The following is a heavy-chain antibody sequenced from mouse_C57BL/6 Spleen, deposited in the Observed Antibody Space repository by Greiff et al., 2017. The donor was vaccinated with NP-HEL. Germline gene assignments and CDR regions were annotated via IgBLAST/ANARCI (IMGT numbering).Heavy chain of an antibody. V-gene: IGHV1-82*01. Sequence: LVESGASVKISCKASGYAFSSSWMNWVKQRPGKGLEGIGRIYPGDGDTNYNGKFKGKATLTADKSSSTAYMQLSSLTSEDSAVYFCARSRAYGNYDAMDYWGQGTSVTVSS. D-gene: IGHD2-1*01. J-gene: IGHJ4*01. CDR2: IYPGDGDT. CDR1: GYAFSSSW. CDR3: ARSRAYGNYDAMDY.